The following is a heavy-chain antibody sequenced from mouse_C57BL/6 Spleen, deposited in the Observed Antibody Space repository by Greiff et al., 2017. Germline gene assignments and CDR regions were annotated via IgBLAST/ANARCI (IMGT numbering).Heavy chain of an antibody. J-gene: IGHJ1*03. CDR2: INPNNGGT. CDR1: GYTFTDYY. Sequence: VQLQQSGPELVKPGASVKISCKASGYTFTDYYMNWVKQSHGKSLEWIGDINPNNGGTSYNQKFKGKATLTVDKSSSTAYMELRSLTSEDSAVYYCARSVYYYGSSPHWYFDVWGTGTTVTVSS. CDR3: ARSVYYYGSSPHWYFDV. V-gene: IGHV1-26*01. D-gene: IGHD1-1*01.